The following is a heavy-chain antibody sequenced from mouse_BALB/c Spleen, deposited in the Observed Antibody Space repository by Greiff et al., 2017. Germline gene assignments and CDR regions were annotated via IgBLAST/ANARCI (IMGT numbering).Heavy chain of an antibody. D-gene: IGHD2-14*01. Sequence: LVKTGASVKISCKASGYSFTGYYMHWVKQSHGKSLEWIGYISCYNGATSYNQKFKGKATFTVDTSSSTAYMQFNSLTSEDSAVYYGARNWKVRRDYYAMDYWGQGTSVTVSS. V-gene: IGHV1S34*01. CDR3: ARNWKVRRDYYAMDY. CDR1: GYSFTGYY. CDR2: ISCYNGAT. J-gene: IGHJ4*01.